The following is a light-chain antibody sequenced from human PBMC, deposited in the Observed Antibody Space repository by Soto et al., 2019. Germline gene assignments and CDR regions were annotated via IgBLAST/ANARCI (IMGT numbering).Light chain of an antibody. J-gene: IGKJ4*01. CDR1: QGISSY. V-gene: IGKV1-9*01. CDR3: QQLNSYPLT. Sequence: IQLTQSPSSLSASVGDRVTITCRASQGISSYLAWYQQKPGKAPKLLIYAASTLQSGVPSRFSGSGSGTDSTLTISSLQPEAFETYYCQQLNSYPLTFGGGSKVDIK. CDR2: AAS.